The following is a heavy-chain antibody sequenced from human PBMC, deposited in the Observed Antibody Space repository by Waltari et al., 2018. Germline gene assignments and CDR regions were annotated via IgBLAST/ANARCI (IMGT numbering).Heavy chain of an antibody. CDR2: IWYDGSNK. J-gene: IGHJ4*02. V-gene: IGHV3-33*01. CDR3: ARDNSLLRRDYGPLDY. D-gene: IGHD4-17*01. CDR1: GFTSRTYG. Sequence: QVQLVESGGGVVQPGRSLRLSCAASGFTSRTYGMHWVRPAPGKGLEWVAVIWYDGSNKYYADSVKGRFTISRDNSKNTLYLQMNSLRAEDTAVYYCARDNSLLRRDYGPLDYWGQGTLVTVSS.